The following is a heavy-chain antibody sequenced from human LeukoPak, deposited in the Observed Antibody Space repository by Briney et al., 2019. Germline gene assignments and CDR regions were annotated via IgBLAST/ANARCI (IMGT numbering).Heavy chain of an antibody. CDR3: ASYSSAGWYPLQH. CDR2: ISAYNGNT. J-gene: IGHJ1*01. CDR1: GYTFTRYG. V-gene: IGHV1-18*01. Sequence: ASVKLCCKASGYTFTRYGISWGRQAPGQGLEWMGWISAYNGNTNYAQKLQGRVTMTTDTSTSTAYMELRSLRSDDTAVYYCASYSSAGWYPLQHWGQGTLVTVSS. D-gene: IGHD6-19*01.